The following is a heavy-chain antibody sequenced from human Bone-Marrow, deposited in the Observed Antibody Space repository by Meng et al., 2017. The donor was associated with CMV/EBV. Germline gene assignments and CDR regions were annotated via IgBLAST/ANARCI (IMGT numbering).Heavy chain of an antibody. CDR2: VRYDGSIK. D-gene: IGHD2-2*01. J-gene: IGHJ3*02. V-gene: IGHV3-30*02. Sequence: GGSLRLSCAASGFTFSIFGMYWVRQAPGKGLEWVAFVRYDGSIKEYADSVKGRFTISRDNAKNTLFLQMNSLRAEDTAMYYCARSCSSTSCYSPFDIWGQGTMVTVSS. CDR1: GFTFSIFG. CDR3: ARSCSSTSCYSPFDI.